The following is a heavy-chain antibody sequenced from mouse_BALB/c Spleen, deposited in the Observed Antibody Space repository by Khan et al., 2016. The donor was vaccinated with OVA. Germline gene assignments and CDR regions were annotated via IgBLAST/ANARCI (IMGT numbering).Heavy chain of an antibody. V-gene: IGHV3-2*02. CDR1: GYSITSDYA. D-gene: IGHD1-1*01. CDR3: ARSVTITTVVATDFDY. J-gene: IGHJ2*01. CDR2: ISYSGRT. Sequence: EVQLQESGPGLVKPSQSLSLTCTVTGYSITSDYAWNWIRQFPGNKLEWMGYISYSGRTSYNPSLKSRISITRDTSKNQFFLQLNYVTTEDTATYYCARSVTITTVVATDFDYWGQDTTLTVSS.